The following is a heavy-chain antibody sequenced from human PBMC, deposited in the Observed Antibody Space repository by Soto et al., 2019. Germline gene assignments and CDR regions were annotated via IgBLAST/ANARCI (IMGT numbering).Heavy chain of an antibody. V-gene: IGHV3-23*01. CDR2: ISGSGGST. J-gene: IGHJ4*02. CDR3: AKRHLWQLTGVDY. CDR1: GFTFSSYA. D-gene: IGHD7-27*01. Sequence: GGSLRLSCAASGFTFSSYAMIWVRQAPGKGLECVSAISGSGGSTYYADSVKGRFTISRDNSKNTLYLQMNSLRAEDTAVYYCAKRHLWQLTGVDYWGQGTLVTVSS.